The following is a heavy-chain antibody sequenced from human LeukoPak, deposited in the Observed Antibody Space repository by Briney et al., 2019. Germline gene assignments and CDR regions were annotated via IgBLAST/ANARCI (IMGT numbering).Heavy chain of an antibody. J-gene: IGHJ3*02. V-gene: IGHV4-34*01. CDR3: ARAVVTAIRGHAFDI. CDR2: INHSGST. Sequence: SETLSLTCAVYGGSFSGYYWSWIRQPPGKGLEWIGEINHSGSTNYNPSLKSRVTISVDTSKNQFSLKLSSVTAADTAVYYCARAVVTAIRGHAFDIWGQGTMVTASS. CDR1: GGSFSGYY. D-gene: IGHD2-21*02.